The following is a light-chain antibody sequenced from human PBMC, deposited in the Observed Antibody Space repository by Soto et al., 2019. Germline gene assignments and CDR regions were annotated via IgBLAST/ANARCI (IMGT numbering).Light chain of an antibody. J-gene: IGKJ1*01. V-gene: IGKV3-15*01. Sequence: EVVMTQSPATLSVSPGERATLSCRASETVATNLAWYQQKPGQAPRLLISGASTRAAGISDRFRGSGSGTEFTLTISSLRSEDSAIYYCQQYVTWPPRTAGQGTKGDSK. CDR3: QQYVTWPPRT. CDR1: ETVATN. CDR2: GAS.